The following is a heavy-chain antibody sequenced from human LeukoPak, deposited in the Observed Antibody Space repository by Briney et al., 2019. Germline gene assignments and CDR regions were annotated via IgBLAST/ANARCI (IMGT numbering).Heavy chain of an antibody. V-gene: IGHV3-30*18. CDR1: GFTFSSYG. CDR2: ISYDGSNK. D-gene: IGHD2-15*01. Sequence: GRSLRLSCAASGFTFSSYGMHWVRQAPGKGLEWVAGISYDGSNKYYADSVKGRFTISRDNSKNTLYLQMNSLRAEDTAVYYCAKDRGGGGSYYYYYGMDVWGQGTTVTVSS. J-gene: IGHJ6*02. CDR3: AKDRGGGGSYYYYYGMDV.